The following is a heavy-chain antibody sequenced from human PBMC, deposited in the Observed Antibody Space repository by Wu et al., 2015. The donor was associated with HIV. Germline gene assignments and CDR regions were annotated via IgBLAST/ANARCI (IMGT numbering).Heavy chain of an antibody. CDR2: MNPNSDNT. Sequence: QVQLVQSGAEVKKPGASVKVSCKASGYTFTSYDINWVRQATGQGLEWMGWMNPNSDNTGYAQKFQGRVTMTRNTSISTAYMELSSLRSEDTAVYYCARGVVRRQSGLWLINYWYFDLWGRGTLVTVSS. CDR3: ARGVVRRQSGLWLINYWYFDL. J-gene: IGHJ2*01. CDR1: GYTFTSYD. V-gene: IGHV1-8*01. D-gene: IGHD6-19*01.